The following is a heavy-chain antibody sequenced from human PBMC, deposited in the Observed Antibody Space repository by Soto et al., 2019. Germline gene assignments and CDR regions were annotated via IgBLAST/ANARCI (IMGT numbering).Heavy chain of an antibody. CDR3: ARGRSGYNFEDAFDI. CDR1: CGSFSGYD. Sequence: SETLSLTCAVHCGSFSGYDWSWIRQPPGKGLEWIGEINHSGSTNYNPSLKSRVTISVDTSKNQFSLKLSSVTAADTAVYYCARGRSGYNFEDAFDIWGQGTMVTVSS. V-gene: IGHV4-34*01. CDR2: INHSGST. D-gene: IGHD5-12*01. J-gene: IGHJ3*02.